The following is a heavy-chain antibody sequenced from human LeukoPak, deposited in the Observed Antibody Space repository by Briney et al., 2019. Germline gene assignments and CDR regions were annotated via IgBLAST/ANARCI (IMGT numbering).Heavy chain of an antibody. V-gene: IGHV4-59*01. CDR3: ARDYDSSGYSISEGGWFEP. CDR2: IYYGGST. J-gene: IGHJ5*02. D-gene: IGHD3-22*01. Sequence: SETLSLTCTVSGGSISSYYWSWIRQPPGKGLEWIGYIYYGGSTNYNPSLKSRVTISVDTSKNQFSLKLCSVTAADTAVYYCARDYDSSGYSISEGGWFEPWGQGTLVTVSS. CDR1: GGSISSYY.